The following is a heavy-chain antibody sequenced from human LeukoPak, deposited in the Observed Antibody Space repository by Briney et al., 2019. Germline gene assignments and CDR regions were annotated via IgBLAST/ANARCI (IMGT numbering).Heavy chain of an antibody. V-gene: IGHV1-2*02. D-gene: IGHD5-18*01. CDR3: ARRNTAMVAGLDY. CDR2: INPNSGGT. CDR1: GYTFTGYY. J-gene: IGHJ4*02. Sequence: GASVKVSCKASGYTFTGYYMHWVRQAPGQGLEWTGWINPNSGGTNYAQKFQGRVTMTRNTSISTAFMELSGLRSEDTAVYFCARRNTAMVAGLDYWGQGSLVTVSS.